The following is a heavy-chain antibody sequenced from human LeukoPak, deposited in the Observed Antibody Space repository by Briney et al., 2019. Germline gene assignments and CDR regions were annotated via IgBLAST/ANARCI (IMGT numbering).Heavy chain of an antibody. CDR1: GGSISSSSYC. CDR2: ICFSGST. D-gene: IGHD6-13*01. CDR3: AREDRDSSSWYVNYYYYMDV. V-gene: IGHV4-39*02. J-gene: IGHJ6*03. Sequence: SETLSLTCTVSGGSISSSSYCWGWIRQPPGKGLEWIGNICFSGSTYSNPSLKSRVTISVDTSKNQFSLKLSSVTAADTAVYYCAREDRDSSSWYVNYYYYMDVWGKGTTVTVSS.